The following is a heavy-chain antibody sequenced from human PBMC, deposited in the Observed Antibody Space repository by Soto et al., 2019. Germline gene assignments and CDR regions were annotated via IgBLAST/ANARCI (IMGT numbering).Heavy chain of an antibody. V-gene: IGHV3-9*01. Sequence: EVQLVESGGGLVQPGRSLRLSCAASGFTFDDYAMHWVRQAPGKGLEWVSGISWNSGSIGYADSVKGRFTISRDNAKNALYLQMNSLRAEDTALYYCAKAEWLSLDGSEFDYWGQGTLVTVSS. J-gene: IGHJ4*02. D-gene: IGHD3-3*01. CDR1: GFTFDDYA. CDR2: ISWNSGSI. CDR3: AKAEWLSLDGSEFDY.